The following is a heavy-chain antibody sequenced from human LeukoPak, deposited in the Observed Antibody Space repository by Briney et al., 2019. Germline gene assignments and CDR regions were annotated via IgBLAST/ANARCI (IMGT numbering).Heavy chain of an antibody. V-gene: IGHV3-23*01. D-gene: IGHD3-16*02. CDR1: GFTFINYA. Sequence: GGSLRLSCAASGFTFINYAMTWVRQAPGEGLEWVSAISGSGGSTYYADSVKGRFTISRDNSKNTLYLQMNSLRAEDTAVYYCAKSTQLRGGIATDFDSWGQGTLVTVSS. CDR2: ISGSGGST. CDR3: AKSTQLRGGIATDFDS. J-gene: IGHJ4*02.